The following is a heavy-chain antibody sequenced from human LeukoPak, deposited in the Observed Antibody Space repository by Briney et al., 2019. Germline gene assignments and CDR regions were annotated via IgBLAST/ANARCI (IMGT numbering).Heavy chain of an antibody. V-gene: IGHV3-33*01. D-gene: IGHD2-21*02. CDR3: ARDWGSDEAIDY. Sequence: GGSLRLSCAASGFTFRSCGIHWVRQAPGKGLEWLAVIWHDGKNKYYADSVKGRFTISRDNSKNTVLLQMNSLRAEDTAIYYCARDWGSDEAIDYWGQGTLVTVSS. J-gene: IGHJ4*02. CDR1: GFTFRSCG. CDR2: IWHDGKNK.